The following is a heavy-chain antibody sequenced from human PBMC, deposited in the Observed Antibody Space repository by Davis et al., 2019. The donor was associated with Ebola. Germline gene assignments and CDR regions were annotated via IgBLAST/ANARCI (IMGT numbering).Heavy chain of an antibody. CDR2: INAGNGNT. D-gene: IGHD3-3*01. V-gene: IGHV1-3*01. J-gene: IGHJ6*02. CDR1: GYTFTSYA. Sequence: ASVKVSCKASGYTFTSYAMHWVRQAPGQRLEWMGWINAGNGNTKYSQKFQGRVTITRDTSASTAYMELSSLRSEDTAVYYCARDRGECITIFGVVSAGMDVWGQGTTVTVSS. CDR3: ARDRGECITIFGVVSAGMDV.